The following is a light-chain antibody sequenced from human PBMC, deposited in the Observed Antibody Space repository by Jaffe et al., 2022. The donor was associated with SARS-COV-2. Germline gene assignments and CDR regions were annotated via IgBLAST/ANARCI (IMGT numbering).Light chain of an antibody. V-gene: IGKV3-20*01. CDR3: QQYGASPLT. CDR1: QSVSRSY. Sequence: EVVLTQSPGTLSVSPGETATLSCRASQSVSRSYLAWYQQRPGQAPRLLIFGASTRATGIPDRFSGSGSGTDFTLTISRLEPEDFAVYYCQQYGASPLTFGGGTKVEIK. J-gene: IGKJ4*01. CDR2: GAS.